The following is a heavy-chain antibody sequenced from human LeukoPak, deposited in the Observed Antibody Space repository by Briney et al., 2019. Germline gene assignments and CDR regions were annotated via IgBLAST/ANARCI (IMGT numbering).Heavy chain of an antibody. J-gene: IGHJ4*02. CDR3: AKRQGSSASCYDY. CDR2: ISYDGSNK. Sequence: PGGSLRLSCAPSGFTFSSYWMSWVRQAPGKGLEWVAVISYDGSNKYYADSVKGRFTISRDNSKNTLYLQMNNLRAEDTAMYYCAKRQGSSASCYDYWGQGTLVTVSS. D-gene: IGHD2-2*01. V-gene: IGHV3-30*18. CDR1: GFTFSSYW.